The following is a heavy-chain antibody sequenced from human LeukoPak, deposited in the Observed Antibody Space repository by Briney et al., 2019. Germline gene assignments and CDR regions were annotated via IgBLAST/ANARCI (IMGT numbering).Heavy chain of an antibody. J-gene: IGHJ4*02. D-gene: IGHD2/OR15-2a*01. Sequence: ASVKVSCKASGYTFTGYYIHWVRQAPGQGLEWMGLINPNSGDTKYAQKFQGRVTVTRDTSISTAYMELSSLRSDDTAVYYCARTRGSHISMAYLDYWGQGTLVTVSS. V-gene: IGHV1-2*02. CDR1: GYTFTGYY. CDR2: INPNSGDT. CDR3: ARTRGSHISMAYLDY.